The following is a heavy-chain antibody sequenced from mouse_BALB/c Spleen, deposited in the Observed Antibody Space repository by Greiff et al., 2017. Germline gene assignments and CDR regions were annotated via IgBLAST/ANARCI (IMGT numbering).Heavy chain of an antibody. CDR3: ATYYYGSSDY. Sequence: EVQRVESGGGLVQPGGSRKLSCAASGFTFSSFGMHWVRQAPEKGLEWVAYISSGSSTIYYADTVKGRFTISRDNPKNTLFLQMTSLRSEDTAMYYCATYYYGSSDYWGQGTTLTVSS. D-gene: IGHD1-1*01. V-gene: IGHV5-17*02. CDR2: ISSGSSTI. J-gene: IGHJ2*01. CDR1: GFTFSSFG.